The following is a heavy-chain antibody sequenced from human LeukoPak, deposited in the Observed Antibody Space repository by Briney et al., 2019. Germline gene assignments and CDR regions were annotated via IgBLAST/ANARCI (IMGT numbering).Heavy chain of an antibody. J-gene: IGHJ4*02. CDR1: GFTFTNAW. V-gene: IGHV3-15*01. CDR2: IKSKADGGTT. CDR3: TTEQWLGQHQDY. Sequence: PGGSLRLSCAASGFTFTNAWMSWVRQAPGKGLEWVGRIKSKADGGTTDYTAPVKGRFTISRDDSENTLYLQMNSLKTEDTAVYYCTTEQWLGQHQDYWGQGTLVTVSS. D-gene: IGHD6-19*01.